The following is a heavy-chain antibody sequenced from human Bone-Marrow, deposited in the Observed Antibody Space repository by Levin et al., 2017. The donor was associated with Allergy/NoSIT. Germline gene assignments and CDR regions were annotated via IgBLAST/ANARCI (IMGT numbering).Heavy chain of an antibody. J-gene: IGHJ5*02. D-gene: IGHD1-26*01. V-gene: IGHV3-7*01. Sequence: GESLKISCAASGFRFSSYWMSWVRQAPGRGLEWVANIKQGGSEKYYVDSVKGRFTISRDDARNSLYLQMNSLRVEDTAVYYCARGQGSGTYGEGLDPWGQGTLVTVSS. CDR3: ARGQGSGTYGEGLDP. CDR2: IKQGGSEK. CDR1: GFRFSSYW.